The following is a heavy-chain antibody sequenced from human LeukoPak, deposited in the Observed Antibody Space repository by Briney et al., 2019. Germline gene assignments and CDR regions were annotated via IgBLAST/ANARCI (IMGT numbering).Heavy chain of an antibody. CDR2: IYYSGST. J-gene: IGHJ6*02. CDR1: GGSISSYY. CDR3: ASRITMIGYYGMDV. V-gene: IGHV4-59*01. D-gene: IGHD3-10*02. Sequence: SETLSLTCTVSGGSISSYYWSWIRQPPGKGLEWIGYIYYSGSTNYNPSLKSRVTISVDTSMNQFSLKLSSVTAADTAVYYCASRITMIGYYGMDVWGQGTTVTVSS.